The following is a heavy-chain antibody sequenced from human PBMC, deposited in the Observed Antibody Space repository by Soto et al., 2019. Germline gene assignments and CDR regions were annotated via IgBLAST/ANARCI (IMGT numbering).Heavy chain of an antibody. D-gene: IGHD3-22*01. J-gene: IGHJ3*02. Sequence: ASETLSLTCTVSGGSISSYYWSWIRQPPGKGLEWIGYIYYSGSTNYNPSLKSRVTISVDTSKNQFSLKLSSVTAADTAVYYCAMSGYYNLGAFDIWGQGTMVTVSS. CDR2: IYYSGST. V-gene: IGHV4-59*01. CDR3: AMSGYYNLGAFDI. CDR1: GGSISSYY.